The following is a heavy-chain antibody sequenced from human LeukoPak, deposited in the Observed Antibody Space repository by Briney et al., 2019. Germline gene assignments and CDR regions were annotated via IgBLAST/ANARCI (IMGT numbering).Heavy chain of an antibody. V-gene: IGHV3-9*03. CDR1: GFTFDDYA. CDR3: AKEGGRYYMDV. Sequence: GGSLRLSCAASGFTFDDYAMHWVRQAPGKGLEWVSGISWNSGSMGYADSVKGRFTISRDNAKNSLYLQMNSLRAEDMALYYCAKEGGRYYMDVWGKGTTVTVSS. J-gene: IGHJ6*03. D-gene: IGHD1-26*01. CDR2: ISWNSGSM.